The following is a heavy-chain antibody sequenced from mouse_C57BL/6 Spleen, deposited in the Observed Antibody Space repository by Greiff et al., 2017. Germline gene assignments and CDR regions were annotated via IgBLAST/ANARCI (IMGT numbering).Heavy chain of an antibody. D-gene: IGHD1-1*01. CDR1: GFTFSSYA. J-gene: IGHJ1*03. V-gene: IGHV5-4*03. CDR2: ISDGGSYT. Sequence: EVKLMESGGGLVKPGGSLKLSCAASGFTFSSYAMSWVRQTPEKRLEWVATISDGGSYTYYPDNVKGRFTISRDNAKNNLYLQMSHLKSEDTAMYYCARYEGSSWYFDVWGTGTTVTVSS. CDR3: ARYEGSSWYFDV.